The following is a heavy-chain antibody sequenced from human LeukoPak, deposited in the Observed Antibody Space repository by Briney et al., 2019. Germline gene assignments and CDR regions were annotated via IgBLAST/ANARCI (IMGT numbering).Heavy chain of an antibody. CDR3: TTDVLGPTVTTGLPGFDY. V-gene: IGHV3-15*01. CDR1: GFTFSNAW. Sequence: GGSLRLSCAASGFTFSNAWMSWVRQAPGKGLEWVGRIKSKTDGGTTDYAAPVKGRFTTSRDDSKNTLYLQMNSLKTEDTAVYYCTTDVLGPTVTTGLPGFDYWGQGTLVTVSS. J-gene: IGHJ4*02. D-gene: IGHD4-17*01. CDR2: IKSKTDGGTT.